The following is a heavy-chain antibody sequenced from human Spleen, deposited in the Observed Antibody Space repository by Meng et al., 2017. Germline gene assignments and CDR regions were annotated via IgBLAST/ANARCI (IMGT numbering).Heavy chain of an antibody. D-gene: IGHD3-9*01. J-gene: IGHJ4*02. CDR2: ISSSGSTI. CDR3: ASATFYDVLTGYGGIDY. V-gene: IGHV3-11*04. CDR1: GFTFSSYA. Sequence: GESLKISCAASGFTFSSYAMSWIRQAPGKGLEWVSYISSSGSTIYYADSVKGRFTISRDNAKNTLFLQMNSLTVEDTGVYFCASATFYDVLTGYGGIDYWGQGTLVTVSS.